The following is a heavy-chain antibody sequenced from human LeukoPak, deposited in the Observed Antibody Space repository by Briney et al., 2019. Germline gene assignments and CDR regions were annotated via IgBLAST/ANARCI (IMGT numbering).Heavy chain of an antibody. Sequence: SQTLSLTCTVSGGSISSGSYYWSWIRQPAGKGLEWIGRIYTSGSTNYNPSLKSRVTISVDTSKNQFSLKLSSVTAADTAVYYCARERGSYPYYFDYWGQGTLVTVSS. CDR3: ARERGSYPYYFDY. CDR2: IYTSGST. CDR1: GGSISSGSYY. V-gene: IGHV4-61*02. D-gene: IGHD1-26*01. J-gene: IGHJ4*02.